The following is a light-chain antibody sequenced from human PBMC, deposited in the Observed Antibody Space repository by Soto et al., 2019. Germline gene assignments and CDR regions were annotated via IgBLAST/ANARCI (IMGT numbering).Light chain of an antibody. V-gene: IGKV2-28*01. CDR3: MQALQTSYT. J-gene: IGKJ2*01. Sequence: DIVMTQSPLSLPVTPGEPASISCRSSQSLLNTNGNNYLDWYLQKPGQSPQLLIYLGSNRASGVPDRFSGSVSGTDFTLKISRVEAEDVGIYYCMQALQTSYTFGQGTKLEI. CDR2: LGS. CDR1: QSLLNTNGNNY.